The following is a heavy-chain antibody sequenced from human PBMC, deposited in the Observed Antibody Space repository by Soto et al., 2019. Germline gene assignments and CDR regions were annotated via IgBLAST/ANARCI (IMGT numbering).Heavy chain of an antibody. J-gene: IGHJ6*02. Sequence: QVQLVESGGGVVQPGRSLRLSCAASGFTFSSYGMHWVRQAPGKGLEWVAVIWYDGSNKYYADSVKGRFTISRDNSKNTLYLQMNSLRAEDTAVYYCAREINTGIAAAGGLYYYGMDVWGQGTTVTVSS. D-gene: IGHD6-13*01. CDR2: IWYDGSNK. CDR1: GFTFSSYG. CDR3: AREINTGIAAAGGLYYYGMDV. V-gene: IGHV3-33*01.